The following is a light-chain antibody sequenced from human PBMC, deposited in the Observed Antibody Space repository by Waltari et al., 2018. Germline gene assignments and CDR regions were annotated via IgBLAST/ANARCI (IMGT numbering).Light chain of an antibody. CDR3: TSYAGSHNWV. CDR2: EVN. Sequence: QSALTQPPSASGSPGQSVTISCTGTSSDVGGYNYVSWYQHHPGKAPKPMISEVNKRPSGVPDRFAGSKSGNTASLTVSGLQADDEADYYCTSYAGSHNWVFGGGTKLTVL. J-gene: IGLJ2*01. V-gene: IGLV2-8*01. CDR1: SSDVGGYNY.